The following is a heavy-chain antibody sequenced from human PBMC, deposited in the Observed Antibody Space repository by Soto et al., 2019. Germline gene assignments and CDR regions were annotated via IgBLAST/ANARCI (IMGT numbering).Heavy chain of an antibody. J-gene: IGHJ4*02. CDR2: IWYDGSRE. V-gene: IGHV3-33*01. CDR1: GFRFSGHG. Sequence: QVQLVESGGGVVQPGGSLRLSCVASGFRFSGHGFHWVRQAPGKGLEWMAVIWYDGSREYYEDSVKGRFSISRDDSKNTVNLQMSSLRVDDTAVYYWARDDDGTSRYGIVLWGQGTLVTVSS. CDR3: ARDDDGTSRYGIVL. D-gene: IGHD2-8*02.